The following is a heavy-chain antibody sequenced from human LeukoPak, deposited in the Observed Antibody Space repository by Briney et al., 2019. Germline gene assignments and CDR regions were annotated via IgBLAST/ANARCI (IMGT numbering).Heavy chain of an antibody. J-gene: IGHJ5*02. CDR2: IYYSGST. CDR1: GGSISSYY. D-gene: IGHD5-12*01. V-gene: IGHV4-59*08. CDR3: ARNVDIVATIPSFDP. Sequence: SETLSLTCTVSGGSISSYYWGWIRQPPGKGLEWIGYIYYSGSTNYNPSLKGRVTISVDTSKNQFSLKLSSVTAADTAVYYCARNVDIVATIPSFDPWGQGTLVTVSS.